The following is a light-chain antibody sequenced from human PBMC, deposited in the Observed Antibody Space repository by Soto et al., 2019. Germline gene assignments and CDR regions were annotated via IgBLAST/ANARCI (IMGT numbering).Light chain of an antibody. CDR2: DAS. CDR3: QQYKSYSRA. J-gene: IGKJ1*01. Sequence: DIQMTQSPSTLSASVGDRVTITCRASQSISSGLAWYQQKPGKAPKLLIYDASSLESGVPSRFSGSGSGTEFTLTISSLQPDDFATYYCQQYKSYSRAFGQVTKVEIQ. V-gene: IGKV1-5*01. CDR1: QSISSG.